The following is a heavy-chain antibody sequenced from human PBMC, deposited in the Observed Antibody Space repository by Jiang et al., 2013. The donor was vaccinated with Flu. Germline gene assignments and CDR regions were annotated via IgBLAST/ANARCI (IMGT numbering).Heavy chain of an antibody. D-gene: IGHD5-18*01. Sequence: GPGLVKPSETLSLTCAVSGSSISRGYYWGWIRQPPGKGLEWIASIFYDATAHYNPSLKSRAAISVDTSKNQFSLKLSSVTAADTAVYYCVRNTYADHWG. CDR1: GSSISRGYY. CDR3: VRNTYADH. V-gene: IGHV4-38-2*01. CDR2: IFYDATA. J-gene: IGHJ4*01.